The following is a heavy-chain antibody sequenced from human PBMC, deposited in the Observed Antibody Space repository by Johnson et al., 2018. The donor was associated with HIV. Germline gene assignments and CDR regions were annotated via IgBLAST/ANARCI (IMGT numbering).Heavy chain of an antibody. CDR3: ARVSGIAALLDAFDI. Sequence: QVQLVESGGGVVQPGRSLRLSCAASGFTFSSYAMHWVRQAPGKGLEWVAIISYDGTNKYYADSVKGRFTISRDNSKNTLYLQMNSLRAEDTARYYCARVSGIAALLDAFDIWGQGTMVTVSS. CDR2: ISYDGTNK. J-gene: IGHJ3*02. V-gene: IGHV3-30-3*01. CDR1: GFTFSSYA. D-gene: IGHD6-6*01.